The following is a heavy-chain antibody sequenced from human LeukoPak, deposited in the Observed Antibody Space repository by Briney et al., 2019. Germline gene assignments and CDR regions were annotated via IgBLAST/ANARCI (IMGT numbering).Heavy chain of an antibody. CDR1: GFAFSAYV. CDR2: ISGSGGST. J-gene: IGHJ6*02. V-gene: IGHV3-23*01. CDR3: AKGKDYYYYYGMDV. Sequence: ESGGSLRLSCAASGFAFSAYVMNWVRQAPGKGLEWVSAISGSGGSTYYADSVKGRFTISRDNSKNTLYLQMNSLRAEDMAVYYCAKGKDYYYYYGMDVWGQGTTVTVSS.